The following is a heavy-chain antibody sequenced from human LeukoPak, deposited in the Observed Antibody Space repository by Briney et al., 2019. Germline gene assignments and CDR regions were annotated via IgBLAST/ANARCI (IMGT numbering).Heavy chain of an antibody. CDR3: ARISNWFDP. CDR2: ISYSGST. J-gene: IGHJ5*02. V-gene: IGHV4-59*01. Sequence: SETLSLTCTVSGGSISSYYWSWIRQPPGKGLECIGYISYSGSTNHNPSLKSRVTISVDTSKKQFSLILSSVTAADTAVYYCARISNWFDPWGQGTLVTVSS. CDR1: GGSISSYY.